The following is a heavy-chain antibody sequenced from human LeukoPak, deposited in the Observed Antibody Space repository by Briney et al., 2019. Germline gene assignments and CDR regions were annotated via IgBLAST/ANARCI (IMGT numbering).Heavy chain of an antibody. D-gene: IGHD6-19*01. J-gene: IGHJ3*02. CDR1: GYTFTSYY. CDR2: INPSGGST. Sequence: GASVKVSCKASGYTFTSYYMHWVRQAPGQGLEWMGIINPSGGSTSYAQKFQGRVTMTRDMSTSTVYMELSSLRSEDTAVYYCARGHSSGWYEDAFDIWGQGTMVTVSS. CDR3: ARGHSSGWYEDAFDI. V-gene: IGHV1-46*01.